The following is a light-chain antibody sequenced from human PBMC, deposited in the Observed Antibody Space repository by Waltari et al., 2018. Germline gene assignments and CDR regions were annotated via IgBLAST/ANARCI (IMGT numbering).Light chain of an antibody. J-gene: IGLJ2*01. V-gene: IGLV1-44*01. CDR2: NNN. CDR3: AAWDDSLNAVV. Sequence: QSVLTQPPSASGTPGQRVTIPCSGSSSTIGGNTVNWYQQLPGAAPKLLIYNNNQRPSGVPDRFSGSKSGTSASLAISSLQSEDEAHYYCAAWDDSLNAVVFGGGTKLTVL. CDR1: SSTIGGNT.